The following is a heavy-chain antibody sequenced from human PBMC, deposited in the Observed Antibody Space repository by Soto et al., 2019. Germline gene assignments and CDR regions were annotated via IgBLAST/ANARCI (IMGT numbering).Heavy chain of an antibody. CDR3: TRRAGS. Sequence: EVQLVESGGGLVQPGESLRLSCAASGFTVSNNYLSWVRQAPGKGLEWVSFIYSGGNTYYADSVKGRFTISRDKSKNTLYLQVNNLRVEDTAVYYCTRRAGSWGQGTLVTVSS. CDR1: GFTVSNNY. CDR2: IYSGGNT. D-gene: IGHD6-19*01. J-gene: IGHJ5*02. V-gene: IGHV3-66*01.